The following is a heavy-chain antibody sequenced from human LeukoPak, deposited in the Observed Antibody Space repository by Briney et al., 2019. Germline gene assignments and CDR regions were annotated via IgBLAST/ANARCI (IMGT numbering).Heavy chain of an antibody. CDR3: ARDYYDSSASATFDY. Sequence: NPGGSLRLSCEASGFTFSDYTMNWVRQAPGKGLEWVSSISSDKSYIKYADSVKGRFSISRDNTENSLFLEMRSLRVEDTAVYFCARDYYDSSASATFDYWGQGNLVTVSS. CDR2: ISSDKSYI. CDR1: GFTFSDYT. V-gene: IGHV3-21*01. D-gene: IGHD3-22*01. J-gene: IGHJ4*02.